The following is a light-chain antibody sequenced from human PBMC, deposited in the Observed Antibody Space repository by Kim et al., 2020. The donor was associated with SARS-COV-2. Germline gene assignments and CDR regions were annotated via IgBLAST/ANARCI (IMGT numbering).Light chain of an antibody. CDR3: QQYLCSPPYT. CDR2: SAS. Sequence: DIVMTQSSDSLTVSLGERATINCKSSQSVLYSPDNRNCLAWYQHKPGQPPKLVIYSASTRESGVPDRFTGSGSVTDFTLTISSLQAEDVAVYYCQQYLCSPPYTFGQGTKLEI. J-gene: IGKJ2*01. V-gene: IGKV4-1*01. CDR1: QSVLYSPDNRNC.